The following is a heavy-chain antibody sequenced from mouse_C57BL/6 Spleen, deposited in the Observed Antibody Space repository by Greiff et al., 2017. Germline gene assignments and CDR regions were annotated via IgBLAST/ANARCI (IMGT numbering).Heavy chain of an antibody. J-gene: IGHJ1*03. CDR1: GYTFTSYD. Sequence: QVQLQQSGPELVKPGASVKLSCKASGYTFTSYDLNWVKQRPGQGLEWIGWIYPRDGSTKYNEKFKGKATLTVDTSSSTAYMELHSLTSEDSAVYFCARWDDGYLWYFDVWGTGTTVTVSS. V-gene: IGHV1-85*01. D-gene: IGHD2-3*01. CDR2: IYPRDGST. CDR3: ARWDDGYLWYFDV.